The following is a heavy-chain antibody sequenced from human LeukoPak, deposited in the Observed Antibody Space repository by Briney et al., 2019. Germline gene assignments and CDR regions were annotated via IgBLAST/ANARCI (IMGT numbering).Heavy chain of an antibody. CDR2: ISPSGDRT. Sequence: LGGSLRLSCAASGFTFSSYAMSWVRQAPGKGLEWVSFISPSGDRTSNADSVEGRFTISRDNTRNTLYLQMNSLRDEDTGVYYCAIMHGYYDGSGFWVQWGQGTLVTVSS. CDR1: GFTFSSYA. CDR3: AIMHGYYDGSGFWVQ. D-gene: IGHD3-22*01. V-gene: IGHV3-23*01. J-gene: IGHJ4*02.